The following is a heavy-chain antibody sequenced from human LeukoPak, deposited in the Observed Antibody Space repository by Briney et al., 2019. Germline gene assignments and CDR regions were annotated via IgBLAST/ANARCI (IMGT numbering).Heavy chain of an antibody. Sequence: PGGSLRLSCAASGFTFSSYGMHWVRQAPGKGLEWVAVIWYDGSNKYYADSVKGRFTISRDNSKNTPYLQMNSLRAEDTAVYYCARDVGYNTPREERELDYWGQGTLVTVSS. CDR2: IWYDGSNK. CDR3: ARDVGYNTPREERELDY. J-gene: IGHJ4*02. V-gene: IGHV3-33*01. CDR1: GFTFSSYG. D-gene: IGHD1-14*01.